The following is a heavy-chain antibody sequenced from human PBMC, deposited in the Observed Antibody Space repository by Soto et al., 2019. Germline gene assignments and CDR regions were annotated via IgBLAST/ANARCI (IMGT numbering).Heavy chain of an antibody. CDR2: ISWNSGSI. V-gene: IGHV3-9*01. D-gene: IGHD6-6*01. CDR1: GFTFDDYA. J-gene: IGHJ5*02. Sequence: EVQLVESGGGLVQPGRSLRLSCAASGFTFDDYAMHWVRQAPGKGLEWVSGISWNSGSIGYADSVKGRFTISRDNAKNSLYLQMNSLGAEDTALYYCAKDSSSSAVNWFDPWGQGTLVTVSS. CDR3: AKDSSSSAVNWFDP.